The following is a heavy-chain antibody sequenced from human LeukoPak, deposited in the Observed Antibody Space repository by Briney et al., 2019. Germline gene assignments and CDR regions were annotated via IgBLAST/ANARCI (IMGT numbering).Heavy chain of an antibody. Sequence: GGSLRLSCAASGFTFSSYAMSWVRQAPGKGLEGVSAISGSGGSTYYADSVGVRFPISRDNSKNTLYLQMNRLRAEDTAVYYCAKDWRYDYSNYGGDYWGQGTLVTVSS. D-gene: IGHD4-11*01. J-gene: IGHJ4*02. CDR1: GFTFSSYA. CDR3: AKDWRYDYSNYGGDY. V-gene: IGHV3-23*01. CDR2: ISGSGGST.